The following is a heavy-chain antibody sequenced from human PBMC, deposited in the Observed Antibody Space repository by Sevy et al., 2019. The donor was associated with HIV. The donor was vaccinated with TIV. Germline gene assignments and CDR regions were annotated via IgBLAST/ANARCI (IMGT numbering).Heavy chain of an antibody. Sequence: SETLSLTCTVSGGSISSYYWSWIRQPPGKGLEWIGYLYYRGRTNYNPSLKSRLTISVDTSKNQFSLKLSSVTAADTAVYYCARHSIAPRSWYFDLWGPGTLVTVSS. CDR3: ARHSIAPRSWYFDL. CDR1: GGSISSYY. CDR2: LYYRGRT. V-gene: IGHV4-59*01. J-gene: IGHJ2*01. D-gene: IGHD6-6*01.